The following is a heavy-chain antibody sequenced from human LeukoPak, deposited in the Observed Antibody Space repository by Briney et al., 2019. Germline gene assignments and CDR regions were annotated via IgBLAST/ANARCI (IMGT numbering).Heavy chain of an antibody. CDR2: MNPNSGNT. CDR1: GYTFTSYG. CDR3: AGKNYDYVWGSYRQVYCDY. Sequence: ASVKVSCKASGYTFTSYGINWVRKATGQGLEWMGWMNPNSGNTGYAQKFQGRVTMTRNTSISTAYLELSSLRSEDTAVYYCAGKNYDYVWGSYRQVYCDYGGRGTLLSVSS. D-gene: IGHD3-16*02. V-gene: IGHV1-8*01. J-gene: IGHJ4*02.